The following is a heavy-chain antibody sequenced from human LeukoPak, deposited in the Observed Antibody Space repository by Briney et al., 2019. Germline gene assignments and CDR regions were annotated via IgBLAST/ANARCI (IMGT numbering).Heavy chain of an antibody. Sequence: PGGSLRLSCAASGFTFSSYWMGWVRQAPGKGLEWVSAISGSGGSTYYADSVKGRFTISRDNSKNTLYLQMNSLRAEDTAVYYCAKESNYDYVWGSYVGHGDFDYWGQGTLVTVSS. J-gene: IGHJ4*02. CDR2: ISGSGGST. D-gene: IGHD3-16*01. V-gene: IGHV3-23*01. CDR1: GFTFSSYW. CDR3: AKESNYDYVWGSYVGHGDFDY.